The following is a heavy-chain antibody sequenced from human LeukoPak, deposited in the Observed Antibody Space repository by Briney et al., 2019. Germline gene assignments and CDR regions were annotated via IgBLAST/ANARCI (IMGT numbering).Heavy chain of an antibody. V-gene: IGHV1-18*01. CDR2: ISAYNGNT. CDR1: GYTFTSYG. Sequence: ASVKVSCKASGYTFTSYGISWVRQAPGQGLEWMGWISAYNGNTNYAQKLQGRVTMTTDTSTSTAYMELRSLRSDDTAVYYCARSRSPYMSSWFDPWGQGTLVTVSS. J-gene: IGHJ5*02. CDR3: ARSRSPYMSSWFDP. D-gene: IGHD3-3*01.